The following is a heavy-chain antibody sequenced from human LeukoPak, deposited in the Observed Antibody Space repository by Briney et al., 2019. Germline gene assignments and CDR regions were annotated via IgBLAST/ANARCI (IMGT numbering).Heavy chain of an antibody. Sequence: GGSLRLSCAASGFTFSSYAMHWVRQAPGKGLEWVAVISYDGSNKYYADSVKGRFTISRVNSKNTLYLQMNSLRAEDTAVYYCARDLTTQNAFDIWGQGTMVTVSS. CDR2: ISYDGSNK. CDR3: ARDLTTQNAFDI. J-gene: IGHJ3*02. D-gene: IGHD4-11*01. CDR1: GFTFSSYA. V-gene: IGHV3-30*04.